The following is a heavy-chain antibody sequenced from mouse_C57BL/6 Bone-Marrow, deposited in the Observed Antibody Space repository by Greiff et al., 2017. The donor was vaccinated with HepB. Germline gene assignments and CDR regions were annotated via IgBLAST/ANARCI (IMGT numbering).Heavy chain of an antibody. CDR1: GFTFSDFY. CDR2: SRNKANDYTT. CDR3: ARAACYGNYSWFAY. J-gene: IGHJ3*01. Sequence: EVMLVESGGGLVQSGRSLRLSCATSGFTFSDFYMEWVRQAPGKGLEWIAASRNKANDYTTEYSASVKGRFIVSRDTSQSILYLQMNALRAEDTAIYYCARAACYGNYSWFAYWGQGTLVTVSA. D-gene: IGHD2-1*01. V-gene: IGHV7-1*01.